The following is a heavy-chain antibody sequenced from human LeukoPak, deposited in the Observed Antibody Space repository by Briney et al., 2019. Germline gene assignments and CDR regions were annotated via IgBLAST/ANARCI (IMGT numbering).Heavy chain of an antibody. D-gene: IGHD3-3*02. CDR3: AGPLAFFSGMDV. V-gene: IGHV1-2*02. CDR1: GYTFTGCY. J-gene: IGHJ6*02. Sequence: ASVKVSCKASGYTFTGCYMHWVRQAPGHGLEWMGWINPNSGGTNYAQKFQGRVTMTRDTSISTAYMELSRLRSDDTAVYYCAGPLAFFSGMDVWGQGTTVTVSS. CDR2: INPNSGGT.